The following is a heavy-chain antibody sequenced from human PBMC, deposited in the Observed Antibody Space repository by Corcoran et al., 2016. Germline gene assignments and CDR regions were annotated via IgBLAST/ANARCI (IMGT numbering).Heavy chain of an antibody. CDR2: ISYDGSNK. V-gene: IGHV3-30*18. Sequence: QVQLVESGGGVVQPGRSLRLSCAASGFTFSSYGMHWVRQAPGKGLAWVTVISYDGSNKYYADSVKGRFTISSYNSKNTLYLLMNSLRAEDTALYYCAKYSVPWGQGTLVTVSS. CDR1: GFTFSSYG. CDR3: AKYSVP. D-gene: IGHD2-21*01. J-gene: IGHJ5*02.